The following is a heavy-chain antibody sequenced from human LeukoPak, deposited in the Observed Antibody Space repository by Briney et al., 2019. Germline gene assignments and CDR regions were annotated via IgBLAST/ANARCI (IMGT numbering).Heavy chain of an antibody. D-gene: IGHD4-11*01. Sequence: GASVKVSCKTSGYTFTTHGISWVRQAPGQGLEWMGWISTSKGDTSYAQKFKGRLTMTTDRSTSTAYMELRSLSSDDTAVYYCARDWPTVITDYWGQGTLVTVSS. V-gene: IGHV1-18*01. J-gene: IGHJ4*02. CDR1: GYTFTTHG. CDR2: ISTSKGDT. CDR3: ARDWPTVITDY.